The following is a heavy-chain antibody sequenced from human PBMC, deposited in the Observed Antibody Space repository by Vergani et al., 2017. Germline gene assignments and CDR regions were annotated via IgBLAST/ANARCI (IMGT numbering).Heavy chain of an antibody. CDR2: INPNSGGT. CDR3: ARRAAGYSFDY. Sequence: QVQLVQSGAEVKKPGASVKVSCKASGYTFTGYYMHWVRQAPGQGLEWMGWINPNSGGTNYAQKFQGRVTITADESTSTAYMELSSVRSEDPAVYYCARRAAGYSFDYWGQGTLVTVSS. CDR1: GYTFTGYY. V-gene: IGHV1-2*02. D-gene: IGHD6-13*01. J-gene: IGHJ4*02.